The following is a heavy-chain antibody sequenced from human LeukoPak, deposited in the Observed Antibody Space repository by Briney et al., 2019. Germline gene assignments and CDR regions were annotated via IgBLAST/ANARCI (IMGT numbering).Heavy chain of an antibody. D-gene: IGHD6-25*01. J-gene: IGHJ3*02. CDR2: ISFDGTDK. Sequence: PGGSLRLSCAASGFIFTSFAIHWVRQAPGKGLEWVAVISFDGTDKYYADSVKGRFTIPRDNSKNTLHLQMNSLRGEDTAVYYCARDLAAANYDAFDIWGHGTMVTVSS. V-gene: IGHV3-30*04. CDR1: GFIFTSFA. CDR3: ARDLAAANYDAFDI.